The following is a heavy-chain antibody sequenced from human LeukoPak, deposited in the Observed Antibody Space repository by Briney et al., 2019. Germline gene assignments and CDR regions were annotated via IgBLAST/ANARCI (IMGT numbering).Heavy chain of an antibody. V-gene: IGHV4-59*01. J-gene: IGHJ5*02. Sequence: SETLSLTCTVSGGSISSYYWSWIRQPPGKGLEWIGYIYYSGSTNYNPSLKSRVTISVDTSKNQLSLKLSSVTAADTAVYYCARGTTYDFWSGYPNWFGPWGQGTLVTVSS. CDR1: GGSISSYY. D-gene: IGHD3-3*01. CDR2: IYYSGST. CDR3: ARGTTYDFWSGYPNWFGP.